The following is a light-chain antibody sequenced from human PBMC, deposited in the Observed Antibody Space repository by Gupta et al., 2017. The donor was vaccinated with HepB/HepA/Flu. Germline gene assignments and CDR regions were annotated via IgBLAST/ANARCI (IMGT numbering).Light chain of an antibody. CDR1: QIVLMTSSNENF. CDR2: WVS. V-gene: IGKV4-1*01. Sequence: DVVMTHSPDSLAVFLGGRATSNSSSSQIVLMTSSNENFLPWFQQKPGQPPKWLIYWVSTRESGVPDRFSGSGSGTDFTLSISSLQAEDVGVYYCQQCDRSPFTFGGGTKVQIK. J-gene: IGKJ4*01. CDR3: QQCDRSPFT.